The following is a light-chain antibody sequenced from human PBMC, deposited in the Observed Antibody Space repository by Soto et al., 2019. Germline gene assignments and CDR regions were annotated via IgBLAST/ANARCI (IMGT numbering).Light chain of an antibody. J-gene: IGLJ7*01. CDR2: DDD. Sequence: QSVLTQPPSVSAAPGQMVTISCSGGISNIANNYVSWYQQLPGTGPKLLIYDDDKRPSGIPDRFSGYKSGTSATLAITGLQPGDEADYYCGTWDSSLISGVFGGGTQLTVL. CDR1: ISNIANNY. CDR3: GTWDSSLISGV. V-gene: IGLV1-51*01.